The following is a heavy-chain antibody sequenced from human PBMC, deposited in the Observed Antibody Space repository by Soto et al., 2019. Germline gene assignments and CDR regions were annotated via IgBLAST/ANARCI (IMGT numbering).Heavy chain of an antibody. V-gene: IGHV2-5*02. CDR1: GFSLTTSGVG. CDR2: IYWDDDK. J-gene: IGHJ5*02. CDR3: AHSLWRGYQAWFDP. D-gene: IGHD3-3*01. Sequence: QITLKESGPTLVKPTQTLTLTCTFSGFSLTTSGVGVGWIRQPPGKALEWLALIYWDDDKRYSPSLKTRLTTXKXTXXTQVVLTMTNMDPVDTATYYCAHSLWRGYQAWFDPWGQGTQVTVSS.